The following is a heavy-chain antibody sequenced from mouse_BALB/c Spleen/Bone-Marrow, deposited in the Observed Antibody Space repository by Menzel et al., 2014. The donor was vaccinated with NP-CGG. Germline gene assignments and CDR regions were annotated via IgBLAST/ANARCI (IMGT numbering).Heavy chain of an antibody. CDR3: ARDRRYDLAWFAY. CDR1: GFTFTDYY. D-gene: IGHD2-14*01. J-gene: IGHJ3*01. Sequence: DVKLVESGGGLVQPGGSLRLSCATSGFTFTDYYMSWVRRPPGKALEWLGFIRNKANGYTTEYSASVKGRFTISRDNSQSILYLQMNTLRAEDSATYYCARDRRYDLAWFAYWGQGTLVTVSA. CDR2: IRNKANGYTT. V-gene: IGHV7-3*02.